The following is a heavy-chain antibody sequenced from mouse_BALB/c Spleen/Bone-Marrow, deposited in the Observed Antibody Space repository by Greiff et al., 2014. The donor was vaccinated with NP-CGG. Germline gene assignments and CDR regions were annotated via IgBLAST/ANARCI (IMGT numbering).Heavy chain of an antibody. Sequence: VKLMESGPGLVAPSRSLSITCTVSGFSLTSYSVYWVRQPPGKGLKWLGVIWAGGSTNYNSALMSRLSISKDNSKSQVFLKMNSLQTDDTAMYYCARAFDYWGQGTTLTVSS. V-gene: IGHV2-9*02. CDR3: ARAFDY. J-gene: IGHJ2*01. CDR1: GFSLTSYS. CDR2: IWAGGST.